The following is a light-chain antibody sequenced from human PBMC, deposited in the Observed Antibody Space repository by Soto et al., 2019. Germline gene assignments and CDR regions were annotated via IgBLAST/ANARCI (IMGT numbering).Light chain of an antibody. Sequence: EFVLTQSPGTLSLSPGERATLSCRASQSLTNSFIAWYQQKPGQAPRLLIYDTSSRASGIPDRFSGSGSGTDFTLTISSLEPEDFAVYYCQQCGNWPLTFGGGTKVDIK. J-gene: IGKJ4*01. V-gene: IGKV3D-20*02. CDR1: QSLTNSF. CDR3: QQCGNWPLT. CDR2: DTS.